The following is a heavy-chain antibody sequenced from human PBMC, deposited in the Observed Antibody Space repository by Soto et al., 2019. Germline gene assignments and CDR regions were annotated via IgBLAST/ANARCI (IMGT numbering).Heavy chain of an antibody. CDR3: AKVGDYYDSSGYLYYFDY. Sequence: GGSLRLSCAASGFTFSSYAMSWVRQAPGKGLEWVSAISGSGGSTYYADSVKGRFTISRDNSKNTLYLQMNSLRAEDTAVYYCAKVGDYYDSSGYLYYFDYWGQGTLVTVSS. J-gene: IGHJ4*02. CDR1: GFTFSSYA. D-gene: IGHD3-22*01. V-gene: IGHV3-23*01. CDR2: ISGSGGST.